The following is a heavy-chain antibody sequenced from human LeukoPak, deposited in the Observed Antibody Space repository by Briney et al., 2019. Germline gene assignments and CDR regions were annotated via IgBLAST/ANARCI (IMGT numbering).Heavy chain of an antibody. V-gene: IGHV3-74*01. J-gene: IGHJ6*02. Sequence: GGSLRLSCAASGFTFSSCWMHWVRQAPGKGLVWVSRINSDGSSTSYADSVKDRFTISRDNAKNTLYLQMNSLRAEDTAVYYCARDAYPVTYYDFWSGYFPPYYYYGMDVWGQGTTVTVSS. D-gene: IGHD3-3*01. CDR3: ARDAYPVTYYDFWSGYFPPYYYYGMDV. CDR1: GFTFSSCW. CDR2: INSDGSST.